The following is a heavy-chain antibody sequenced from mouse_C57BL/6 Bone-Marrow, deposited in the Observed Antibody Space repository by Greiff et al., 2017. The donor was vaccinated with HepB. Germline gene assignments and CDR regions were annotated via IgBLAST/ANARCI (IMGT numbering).Heavy chain of an antibody. D-gene: IGHD1-1*01. CDR1: GYTFTDYD. Sequence: VQLQQSGAELVRPGASVTLSCKASGYTFTDYDMHWVKQTPVHGLEWIGAIDPETGGTAYNQKFKGKAILTADKSSSTAYMELRSLTSEDSAVYYCTSYYGSSVDYWGQGTTLTVSS. J-gene: IGHJ2*01. CDR2: IDPETGGT. V-gene: IGHV1-15*01. CDR3: TSYYGSSVDY.